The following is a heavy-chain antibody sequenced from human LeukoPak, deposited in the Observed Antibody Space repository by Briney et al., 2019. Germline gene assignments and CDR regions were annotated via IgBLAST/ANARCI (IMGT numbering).Heavy chain of an antibody. Sequence: SETLSLTCTVSGYSISSIYYWGWIRPPPGKGLEWIGIISHSGPSAYNPSLKSRVTMSLDTSRSQFSLKLSSVTAADTAVYYCVRSYASSGLDHWGQGTLVTVSS. CDR1: GYSISSIYY. V-gene: IGHV4-38-2*02. CDR3: VRSYASSGLDH. D-gene: IGHD3-16*01. J-gene: IGHJ4*02. CDR2: ISHSGPS.